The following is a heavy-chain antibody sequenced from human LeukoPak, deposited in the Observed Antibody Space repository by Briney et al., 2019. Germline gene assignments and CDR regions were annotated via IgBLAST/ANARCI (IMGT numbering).Heavy chain of an antibody. CDR3: AREYYGSGSIDY. J-gene: IGHJ4*02. V-gene: IGHV4-39*07. Sequence: PSETLSLTCTVSGGSISSSNYYWGWFRQPPGKGLEWIGSIYYSGRTLYNPPLKSRVTISVDTSKNQFSLRLSSVTAADTAIYYCAREYYGSGSIDYWGQGTLVTVSS. CDR1: GGSISSSNYY. CDR2: IYYSGRT. D-gene: IGHD3-10*01.